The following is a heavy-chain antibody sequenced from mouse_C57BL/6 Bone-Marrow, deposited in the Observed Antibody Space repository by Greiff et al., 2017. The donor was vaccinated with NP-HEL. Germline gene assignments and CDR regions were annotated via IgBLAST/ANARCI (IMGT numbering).Heavy chain of an antibody. Sequence: VKVVESGPGLVAPSQSLSITCTVSGFSLTSYGVDWVRQSPGKGLEWLGVIWGVGSTNYNSALKSRLSISKDNSKSQVFLKMNSLQTDDTAMYYCASPLYYGYDVGAMDYWGQGTSVTVSS. V-gene: IGHV2-6*01. J-gene: IGHJ4*01. CDR2: IWGVGST. CDR3: ASPLYYGYDVGAMDY. CDR1: GFSLTSYG. D-gene: IGHD2-2*01.